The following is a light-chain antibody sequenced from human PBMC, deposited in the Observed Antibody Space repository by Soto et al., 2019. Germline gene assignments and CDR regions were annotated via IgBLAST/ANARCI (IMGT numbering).Light chain of an antibody. Sequence: EVVLTQSPGTLSLPPGARATLSCRASQTLSSNYLAWYLQIAGQAPRLLIYGTSSRATGIPDRFSGSGSGTDFTLTISRLEPEDFAVYYCQQYGSSPPRYTFGQGTKLEIK. J-gene: IGKJ2*01. CDR3: QQYGSSPPRYT. CDR1: QTLSSNY. CDR2: GTS. V-gene: IGKV3-20*01.